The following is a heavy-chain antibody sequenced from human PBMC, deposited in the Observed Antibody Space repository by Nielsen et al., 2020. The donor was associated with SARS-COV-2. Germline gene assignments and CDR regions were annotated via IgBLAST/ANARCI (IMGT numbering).Heavy chain of an antibody. J-gene: IGHJ4*02. CDR3: AKVGGYSDY. CDR2: ISWNSGGI. Sequence: SLKISCAASGFTFDDYAMHWVRQAPGKGLEWVSGISWNSGGIGYADSVKGRFTISRDNAKNSLYLQMNSLRAEDTALYYCAKVGGYSDYWGQGTLVTVSS. D-gene: IGHD5-18*01. CDR1: GFTFDDYA. V-gene: IGHV3-9*01.